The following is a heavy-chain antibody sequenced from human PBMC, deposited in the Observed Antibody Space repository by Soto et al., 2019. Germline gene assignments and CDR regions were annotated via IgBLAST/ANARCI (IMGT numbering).Heavy chain of an antibody. CDR2: INPNSGGT. Sequence: ASVKVSCKASGYTFTGYYMHWVRQAPGQGLEWMGWINPNSGGTNYEQKFQGWVPMTRDTSISTAYMELSRLRSDDTAVYYCARGVVQQLDFDYWGQGTLVTVSS. J-gene: IGHJ4*02. V-gene: IGHV1-2*04. D-gene: IGHD6-13*01. CDR1: GYTFTGYY. CDR3: ARGVVQQLDFDY.